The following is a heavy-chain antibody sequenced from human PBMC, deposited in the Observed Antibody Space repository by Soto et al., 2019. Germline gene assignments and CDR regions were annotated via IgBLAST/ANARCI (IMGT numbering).Heavy chain of an antibody. J-gene: IGHJ6*02. Sequence: SVKVSCKTSGGIFSSYAFNWVRQAPGQGLEWMGGIIPIFGTANYAQKFQGRVTITADESTSTAYMELSSLRSEDTAVYYCARSSSIAAQPLYYGMDVWGQGTTVTLSS. V-gene: IGHV1-69*13. D-gene: IGHD6-6*01. CDR2: IIPIFGTA. CDR1: GGIFSSYA. CDR3: ARSSSIAAQPLYYGMDV.